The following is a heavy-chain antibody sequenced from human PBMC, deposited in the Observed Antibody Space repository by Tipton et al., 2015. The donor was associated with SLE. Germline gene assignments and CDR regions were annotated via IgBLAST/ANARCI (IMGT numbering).Heavy chain of an antibody. D-gene: IGHD3-16*01. V-gene: IGHV4-61*02. CDR1: GGSISSGSYY. CDR2: IYTSGST. Sequence: TLSLTCTVSGGSISSGSYYWSWIRQPAGKGLEWIGRIYTSGSTNYNPSLKSRVTISVDTSKNQFSLKLSSVTAADTAVYYCAREGEEAAPLEDYFDYWGQGTLVTVSS. J-gene: IGHJ4*02. CDR3: AREGEEAAPLEDYFDY.